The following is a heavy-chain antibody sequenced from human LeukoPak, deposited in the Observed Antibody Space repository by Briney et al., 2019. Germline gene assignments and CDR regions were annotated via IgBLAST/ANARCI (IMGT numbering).Heavy chain of an antibody. Sequence: ASVKVSCKASGYTFTAYYMHWVRQAPGQGLEWMGWINPNSGGTNTSQKFQDRVTLTRDTSINTAYMELSSLRSEDTAVYYCARVNLRVVVAATPAYYFDYWGQGTLVTVSS. D-gene: IGHD2-15*01. CDR1: GYTFTAYY. V-gene: IGHV1-2*02. CDR3: ARVNLRVVVAATPAYYFDY. CDR2: INPNSGGT. J-gene: IGHJ4*02.